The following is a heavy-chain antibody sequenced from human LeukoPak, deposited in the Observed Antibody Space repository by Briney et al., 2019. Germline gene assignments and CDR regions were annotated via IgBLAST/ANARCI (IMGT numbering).Heavy chain of an antibody. CDR2: ISAYNGDT. Sequence: ASVKVSCKTSGFSFTSYGFTWVRQAPGQGLEWMGWISAYNGDTNYAQKLQGRVTMTTDTSTSAAYMELRSLRSDDTAVYYCARGGGSGRAGIDYWGQGTLVTVPS. V-gene: IGHV1-18*01. J-gene: IGHJ4*02. CDR3: ARGGGSGRAGIDY. CDR1: GFSFTSYG. D-gene: IGHD6-19*01.